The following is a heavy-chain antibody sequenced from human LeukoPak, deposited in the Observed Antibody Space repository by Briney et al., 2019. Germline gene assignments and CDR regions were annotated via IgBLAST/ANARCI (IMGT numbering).Heavy chain of an antibody. CDR1: GYTLTELS. CDR2: INPSGGST. J-gene: IGHJ4*02. CDR3: ARPTVTDDY. D-gene: IGHD4-17*01. Sequence: ASVKVSCKVSGYTLTELSMHWVRQAPGQGLEWMGIINPSGGSTSYAQKFQGRVTMTRDTSTSTVYMELSSLRSEDTAVYYCARPTVTDDYWGQGTLVTVSS. V-gene: IGHV1-46*01.